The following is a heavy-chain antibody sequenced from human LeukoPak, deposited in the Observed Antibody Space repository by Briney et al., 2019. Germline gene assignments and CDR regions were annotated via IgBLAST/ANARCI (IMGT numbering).Heavy chain of an antibody. CDR1: GYTFTGYY. D-gene: IGHD3-3*01. CDR3: ARGNYDFWTY. Sequence: ASVKVSCKASGYTFTGYYMHWVRQAPGQGLEWMGWIDPNTGGTNYAQKFQGRVTMTRDTSISTAYMELSRLRSDDTAVYCCARGNYDFWTYWGQGTLVTVSS. CDR2: IDPNTGGT. V-gene: IGHV1-2*02. J-gene: IGHJ4*02.